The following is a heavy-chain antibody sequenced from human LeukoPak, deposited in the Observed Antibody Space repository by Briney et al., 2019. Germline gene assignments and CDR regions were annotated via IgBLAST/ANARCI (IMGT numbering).Heavy chain of an antibody. CDR1: GDSVSSNGAT. CDR2: TYYRSKWYN. CDR3: ARVGHPWGIEDAFDI. J-gene: IGHJ3*02. D-gene: IGHD3-16*01. V-gene: IGHV6-1*01. Sequence: SQTLSLTCAISGDSVSSNGATWNWIRQSPLRGLEWLGRTYYRSKWYNDYAVSVKSRITINPDTSKNQFSLQLNSVTPEDTAVYYCARVGHPWGIEDAFDIWGQGTMVTVSS.